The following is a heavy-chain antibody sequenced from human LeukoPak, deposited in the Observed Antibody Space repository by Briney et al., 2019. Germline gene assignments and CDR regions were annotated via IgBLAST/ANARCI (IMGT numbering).Heavy chain of an antibody. V-gene: IGHV1-24*01. J-gene: IGHJ1*01. D-gene: IGHD6-13*01. CDR2: FDPEDGET. Sequence: ASVKVPCKVSGYTLTELSMHWVRQAPGKGLEWMGGFDPEDGETIYAQKFQGRVTMTEDTSTDTAYMELSSLRSEDTAVYYCATWGGSWSEYFQHWGQGTLVTVSS. CDR3: ATWGGSWSEYFQH. CDR1: GYTLTELS.